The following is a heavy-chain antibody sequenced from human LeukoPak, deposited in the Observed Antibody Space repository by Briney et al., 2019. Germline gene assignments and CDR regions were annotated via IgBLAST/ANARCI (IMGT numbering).Heavy chain of an antibody. CDR2: IRSKIDGGTA. Sequence: GESLRLSCAASGFTFSKLWVTWVRQAQEKGREWVGHIRSKIDGGTAEYAAPVKGRFTISRDDSKDTVYLQMNSLKSEDTGVYYCIGAYLGYWGRGTLVTVSS. D-gene: IGHD3-3*02. CDR1: GFTFSKLW. CDR3: IGAYLGY. V-gene: IGHV3-15*01. J-gene: IGHJ4*02.